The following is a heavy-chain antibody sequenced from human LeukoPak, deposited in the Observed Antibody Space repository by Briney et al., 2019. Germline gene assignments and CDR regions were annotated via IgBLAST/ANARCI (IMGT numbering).Heavy chain of an antibody. CDR2: IIPIFGTA. V-gene: IGHV1-69*05. Sequence: SVKVSCKASGGTFSSYAISWVRQAPGQGLEWMGRIIPIFGTANYAQKFQGRVTITTDESTSTAYMELSSLRSQDTAVYYCARRSSSQQLVPRYFDYWGQGTLVTVSS. J-gene: IGHJ4*02. CDR1: GGTFSSYA. CDR3: ARRSSSQQLVPRYFDY. D-gene: IGHD6-13*01.